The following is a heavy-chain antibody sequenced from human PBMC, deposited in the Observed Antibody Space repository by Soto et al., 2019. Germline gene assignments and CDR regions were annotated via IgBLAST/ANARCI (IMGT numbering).Heavy chain of an antibody. Sequence: QVQLQQWGAGLLKPSETLSLTCAVYGGSFSGYYWSWIRQPPGKGLEWIGEINHSGSTIYNPSLESRGTLSVDTSKNQFSLKLSSVTAADTAVYYWARVQWFGMDGRYWGQGTLVTVSS. CDR3: ARVQWFGMDGRY. D-gene: IGHD3-10*01. J-gene: IGHJ4*02. CDR1: GGSFSGYY. CDR2: INHSGST. V-gene: IGHV4-34*02.